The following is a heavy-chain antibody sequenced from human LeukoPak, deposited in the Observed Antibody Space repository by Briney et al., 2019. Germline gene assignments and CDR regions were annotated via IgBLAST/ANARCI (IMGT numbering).Heavy chain of an antibody. Sequence: TLSLTXXXXGGSXXSXYWSWIRXPAGEGLEWIGRTYTSGSTNDNPSLKSRVTISVDTSKNQFSLKLSSVTAADTAVYYCARVRPGSGYVYYFDYWGQGTLVTVSS. CDR1: GGSXXSXY. CDR3: ARVRPGSGYVYYFDY. J-gene: IGHJ4*02. CDR2: TYTSGST. V-gene: IGHV4-59*10. D-gene: IGHD5-12*01.